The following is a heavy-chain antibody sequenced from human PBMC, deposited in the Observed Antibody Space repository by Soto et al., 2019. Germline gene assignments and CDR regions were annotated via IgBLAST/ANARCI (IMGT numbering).Heavy chain of an antibody. CDR2: IYQSGST. CDR1: GGSISGSNW. Sequence: QVQLQESGPGLVKPSGTLSVTCAVSGGSISGSNWWSWVRQPPGKGLEWIGEIYQSGSTNYNASLKSRVTISVDQSKSQFSLNLSSVTAADTAVYYCARRQVAGAFDMWGQGTMVTVSS. V-gene: IGHV4-4*02. CDR3: ARRQVAGAFDM. J-gene: IGHJ3*02. D-gene: IGHD6-19*01.